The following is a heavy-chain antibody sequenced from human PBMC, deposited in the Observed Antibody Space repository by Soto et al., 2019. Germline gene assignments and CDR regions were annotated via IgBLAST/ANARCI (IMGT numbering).Heavy chain of an antibody. V-gene: IGHV3-48*03. Sequence: LRLSCAASGFTFSSYEMNWVRQAPGKGLEWVSYISSSGSTIYYADSVKGRFTISRDNAKNSLYLQMNSLRAEDTAVYYCARTSMYSSSWSPPYGMDVWGQGTTVTVSS. CDR2: ISSSGSTI. CDR3: ARTSMYSSSWSPPYGMDV. CDR1: GFTFSSYE. J-gene: IGHJ6*02. D-gene: IGHD6-13*01.